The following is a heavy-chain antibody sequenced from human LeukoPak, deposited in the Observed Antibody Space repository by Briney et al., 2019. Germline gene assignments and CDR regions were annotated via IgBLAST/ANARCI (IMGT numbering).Heavy chain of an antibody. Sequence: GASVKVSCKASGYTFTSYAMHWVRQAPGQRLEWMGWINAGNGNTKYSQKFQGRVTITRDTSASTAYMELSSLRSEDTAVYYCARDLRSRVQLWLPGYWGQGTLVTVSS. CDR2: INAGNGNT. CDR1: GYTFTSYA. J-gene: IGHJ4*02. V-gene: IGHV1-3*01. D-gene: IGHD5-18*01. CDR3: ARDLRSRVQLWLPGY.